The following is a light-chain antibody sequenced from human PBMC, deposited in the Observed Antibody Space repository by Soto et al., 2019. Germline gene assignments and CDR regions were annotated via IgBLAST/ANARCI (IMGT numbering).Light chain of an antibody. CDR1: SSNIGAGYD. CDR3: QSHDNSRSDTDV. Sequence: QSVLTQPPSMSGAPGQRVTISCTGSSSNIGAGYDVHWYQQLPGKAPRLLIFGNNNRPSRVPDRFSGSKSGTSASLAITGLQAEDEADYYCQSHDNSRSDTDVFGTGTKLTVL. V-gene: IGLV1-40*01. J-gene: IGLJ1*01. CDR2: GNN.